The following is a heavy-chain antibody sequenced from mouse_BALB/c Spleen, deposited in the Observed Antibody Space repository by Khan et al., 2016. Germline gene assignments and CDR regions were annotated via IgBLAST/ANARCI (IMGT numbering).Heavy chain of an antibody. CDR3: ARSRIMDY. CDR2: ISYSGST. V-gene: IGHV3-2*02. J-gene: IGHJ4*01. CDR1: GYSITSDYA. Sequence: EVQLQESGPGLVKPSQSLSLTCTVTGYSITSDYAWNWIRQFPGNKLEWMGYISYSGSTSYNPSLKSRISITRDTSKNQFFLQLNSVTTEDTATYYCARSRIMDYWGQGTSVTVSS.